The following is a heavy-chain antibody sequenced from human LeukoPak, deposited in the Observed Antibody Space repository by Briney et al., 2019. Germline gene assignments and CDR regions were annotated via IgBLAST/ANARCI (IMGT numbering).Heavy chain of an antibody. J-gene: IGHJ4*02. D-gene: IGHD3-3*01. CDR1: GYTFTSYG. V-gene: IGHV1-69*13. CDR2: IIPIFGTA. Sequence: SVKVSCKASGYTFTSYGISWVRQAPGQGLEWMGGIIPIFGTANYAQKFQGRVTITADESTSTAYMELSSLRSEDTAVYYCASFTPGQLRPFDYWGQGTLVTVSS. CDR3: ASFTPGQLRPFDY.